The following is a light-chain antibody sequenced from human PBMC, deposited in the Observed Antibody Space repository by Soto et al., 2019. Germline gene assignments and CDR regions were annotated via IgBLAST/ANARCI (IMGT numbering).Light chain of an antibody. Sequence: VMTQSPDTLSLSPGERATLSCRASQSVSSSYLAWYQQKPGQAPRLLIYGASSRATGIPDRFSGSGSGTDFTLTISRLEPQDLAGYYCQQFATSPFTFGGGAKGDI. V-gene: IGKV3-20*01. CDR1: QSVSSSY. CDR3: QQFATSPFT. J-gene: IGKJ4*01. CDR2: GAS.